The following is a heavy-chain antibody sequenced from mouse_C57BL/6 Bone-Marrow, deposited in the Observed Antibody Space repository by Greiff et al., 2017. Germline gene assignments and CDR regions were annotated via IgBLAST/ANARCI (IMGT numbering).Heavy chain of an antibody. CDR3: ARGAGNPAWFAY. D-gene: IGHD2-1*01. Sequence: QVQLQQSGPELVKPGASVKISCKASGYAFSSSWMNWVKQRPGKGLEWIGRIYPGDGDTNYNGKFKGKATLTADKSSSTAYMQLSSLTSEESAVYFCARGAGNPAWFAYWGQGTLVTVSA. CDR1: GYAFSSSW. CDR2: IYPGDGDT. V-gene: IGHV1-82*01. J-gene: IGHJ3*01.